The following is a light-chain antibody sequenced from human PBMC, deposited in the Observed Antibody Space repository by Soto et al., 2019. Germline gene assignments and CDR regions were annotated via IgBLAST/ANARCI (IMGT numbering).Light chain of an antibody. V-gene: IGLV1-44*01. Sequence: QSVLTQPPSASGTPGQTVTISCSGSSSNIGSNSVNWFQHLPGAVPKLLIFSNHQRPSGVPDRFSGSKSGTSASLAISGLQTEDVADYYCSAWDDSLVVVFGGGTKVTVL. CDR2: SNH. CDR3: SAWDDSLVVV. J-gene: IGLJ2*01. CDR1: SSNIGSNS.